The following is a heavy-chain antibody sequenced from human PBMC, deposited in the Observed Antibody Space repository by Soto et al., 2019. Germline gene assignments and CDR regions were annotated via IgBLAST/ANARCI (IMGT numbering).Heavy chain of an antibody. J-gene: IGHJ4*02. V-gene: IGHV4-30-4*01. CDR3: ARRYSNSGDGFDY. D-gene: IGHD4-4*01. CDR2: IYYSGST. CDR1: GGSISSGDYY. Sequence: SETLSLTCTVSGGSISSGDYYWSWIRRPPGKGLEWIGYIYYSGSTHYNPSLKSRVTISVDTSKNQFSLKLSSVTAADTAVYYCARRYSNSGDGFDYWGQGTLVTAPQ.